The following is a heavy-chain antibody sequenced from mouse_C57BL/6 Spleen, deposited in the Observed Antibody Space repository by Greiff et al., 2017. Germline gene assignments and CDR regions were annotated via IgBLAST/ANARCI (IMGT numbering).Heavy chain of an antibody. J-gene: IGHJ2*01. D-gene: IGHD2-1*01. Sequence: VQLKQSGTVLARPGASVKMSCKTSGYTFTSYWMHWVKQRPGQGLEWIGAIYPGNSDTSYNQKFKGKAKLTAVTSASTAYMELSSLTNEDSAVYYCTREIIYYGNYGDYFGYWGQGTTLTVSS. V-gene: IGHV1-5*01. CDR1: GYTFTSYW. CDR2: IYPGNSDT. CDR3: TREIIYYGNYGDYFGY.